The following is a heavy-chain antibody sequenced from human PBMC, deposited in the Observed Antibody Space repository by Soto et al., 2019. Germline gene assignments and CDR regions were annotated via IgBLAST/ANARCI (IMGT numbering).Heavy chain of an antibody. Sequence: GVSLILSCAASGFTFSSYAMSWVRQAPGKGLEWVSAISGSGGSTYYADSVKGRFTISRDNSKNTLYLQMNSLRAEDTAVYYCAKPELGSSWLGRYFQHWGQGTLVTVSS. CDR1: GFTFSSYA. V-gene: IGHV3-23*01. CDR2: ISGSGGST. D-gene: IGHD6-13*01. J-gene: IGHJ1*01. CDR3: AKPELGSSWLGRYFQH.